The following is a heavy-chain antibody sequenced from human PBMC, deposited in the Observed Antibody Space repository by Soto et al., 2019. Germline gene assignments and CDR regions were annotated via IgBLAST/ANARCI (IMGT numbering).Heavy chain of an antibody. CDR3: ARGRIVVVSHDAFDI. CDR2: INHSGST. Sequence: QVQLQQWGAGLLKPSETLSLTCAVYGGSFSGYYWSWIRQPPGKGLEWIGEINHSGSTNYNPSLKSRVTISVDTSKDQISLKLSSVTAADTAVYYCARGRIVVVSHDAFDIWGQGTMVTVSS. CDR1: GGSFSGYY. D-gene: IGHD3-22*01. J-gene: IGHJ3*02. V-gene: IGHV4-34*01.